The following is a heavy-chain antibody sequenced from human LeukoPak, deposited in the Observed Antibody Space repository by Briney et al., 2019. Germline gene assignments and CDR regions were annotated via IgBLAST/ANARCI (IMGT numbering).Heavy chain of an antibody. CDR2: ISWNSGSI. V-gene: IGHV3-9*01. J-gene: IGHJ4*02. D-gene: IGHD1-26*01. CDR1: GFTFDDYA. CDR3: AEFTVRSYDDY. Sequence: GRSLRLSCAASGFTFDDYAMHWVRQAPGKGLEWVSGISWNSGSIGYADSVKGRFTISRDNAKNSLYLQMNSLRAEDTALYYCAEFTVRSYDDYWGQGTLVTVSS.